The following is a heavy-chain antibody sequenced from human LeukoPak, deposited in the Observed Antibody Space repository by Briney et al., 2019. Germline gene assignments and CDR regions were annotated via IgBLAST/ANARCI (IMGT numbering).Heavy chain of an antibody. V-gene: IGHV3-11*01. CDR3: ARRRDFIDF. CDR2: SSSSGSTM. CDR1: GFTLSDYY. D-gene: IGHD3/OR15-3a*01. J-gene: IGHJ4*02. Sequence: GGSLRLSCAASGFTLSDYYMSWIRQAPGKGLEWVSYSSSSGSTMYYADSVKGRFAISRDNAKNSLYLQMNSQRADDTAVYYCARRRDFIDFWGQGTLVTVSS.